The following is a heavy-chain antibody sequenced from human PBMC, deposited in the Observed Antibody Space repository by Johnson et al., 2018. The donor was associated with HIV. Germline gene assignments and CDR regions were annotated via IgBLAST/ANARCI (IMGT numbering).Heavy chain of an antibody. Sequence: VQLVESGGGLVQPGGSLRLSCAASGFTFSSFGMHWVRQDPGKGLEWVSVIYSGGSTYYADSVKGRFTISRDNSKNTLYLQMNSLRAEDTAVYYCARSQVAATSEGAFDIWGQGTMVTVSS. J-gene: IGHJ3*02. CDR3: ARSQVAATSEGAFDI. V-gene: IGHV3-66*01. CDR2: IYSGGST. CDR1: GFTFSSFG. D-gene: IGHD2-15*01.